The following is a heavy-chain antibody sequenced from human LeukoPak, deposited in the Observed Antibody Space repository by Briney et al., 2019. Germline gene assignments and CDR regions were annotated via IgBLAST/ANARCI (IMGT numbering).Heavy chain of an antibody. CDR1: VYTLTELS. V-gene: IGHV1-24*01. CDR3: ATYPILEVYGHEYFDY. CDR2: FDPEDGES. J-gene: IGHJ4*02. Sequence: GASVKVSCKVSVYTLTELSMHWVRQAPGKGLEWMGGFDPEDGESIYAQKFQGRVTMTEDTSTDTAYMELSSLRSEDTAVCYCATYPILEVYGHEYFDYWGQGTLVTVSS. D-gene: IGHD2-21*01.